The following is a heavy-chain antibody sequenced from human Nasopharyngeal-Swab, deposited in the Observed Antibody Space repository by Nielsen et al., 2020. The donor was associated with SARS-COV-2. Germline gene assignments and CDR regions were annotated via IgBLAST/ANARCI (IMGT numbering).Heavy chain of an antibody. D-gene: IGHD2-15*01. V-gene: IGHV4-34*01. Sequence: QPPGKGVEGIGEINHSGSTNYTPSLKSRVTISVDTSKHQFSLKLSSVTAADTAVYYCARARGYCSGGSCWPPGWFDPWGQGTLVTVSS. CDR3: ARARGYCSGGSCWPPGWFDP. CDR2: INHSGST. J-gene: IGHJ5*02.